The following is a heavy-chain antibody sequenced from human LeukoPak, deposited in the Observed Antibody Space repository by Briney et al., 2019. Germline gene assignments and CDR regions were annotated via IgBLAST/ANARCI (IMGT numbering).Heavy chain of an antibody. CDR3: ASFGAHSFDY. Sequence: ASVKVSCKTSGYTFTSYAMNWVWQAPGQGLEFMGWINTGTGNPTYAQGFTGRFVFSLDTSVSTAYLQISTLKPEDTAVYYCASFGAHSFDYWGQGTLVTVSS. CDR2: INTGTGNP. V-gene: IGHV7-4-1*02. D-gene: IGHD3-10*01. CDR1: GYTFTSYA. J-gene: IGHJ4*02.